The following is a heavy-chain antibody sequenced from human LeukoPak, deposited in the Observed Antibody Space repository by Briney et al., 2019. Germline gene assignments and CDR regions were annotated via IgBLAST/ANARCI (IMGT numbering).Heavy chain of an antibody. CDR3: AREPGWGHNGYYMDV. CDR1: GYSIGSDFY. V-gene: IGHV4-38-2*02. J-gene: IGHJ6*03. CDR2: VSHNTGA. D-gene: IGHD1-1*01. Sequence: SETLSLTCAVSGYSIGSDFYGGWIRPTPGKGLEGLGSVSHNTGAPYEPSFKSRVTISLDTSKNHFSLTLTSVTAADTAVYFCAREPGWGHNGYYMDVWGKGTTVAVSS.